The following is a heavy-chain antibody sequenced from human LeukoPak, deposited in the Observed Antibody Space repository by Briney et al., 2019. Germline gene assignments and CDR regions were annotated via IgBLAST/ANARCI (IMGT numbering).Heavy chain of an antibody. Sequence: SVKVSCKASGGTFSSYAISWVRQAPGQGLEWMGGIIPIFGTANYAQKFQGRVTITADESTSTAYMELSSLRSEDTAVYYCTTDDYSNLGQTDYWGQGTLVTVSS. CDR2: IIPIFGTA. CDR1: GGTFSSYA. CDR3: TTDDYSNLGQTDY. J-gene: IGHJ4*02. V-gene: IGHV1-69*13. D-gene: IGHD4-11*01.